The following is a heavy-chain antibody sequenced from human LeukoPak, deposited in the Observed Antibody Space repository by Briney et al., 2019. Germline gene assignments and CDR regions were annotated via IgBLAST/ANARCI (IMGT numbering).Heavy chain of an antibody. CDR1: GFTFSSYG. Sequence: GGSLRLSCAASGFTFSSYGMHWVRQAPGKGLEWVAVISYDGSNKYYADSVKGRFTISRDNSKNTLYLQMNSLRAEDTAVYYCARGEVVYATYYYYYGMDVWGQGTTVTVSS. J-gene: IGHJ6*02. D-gene: IGHD2-8*02. V-gene: IGHV3-30*03. CDR2: ISYDGSNK. CDR3: ARGEVVYATYYYYYGMDV.